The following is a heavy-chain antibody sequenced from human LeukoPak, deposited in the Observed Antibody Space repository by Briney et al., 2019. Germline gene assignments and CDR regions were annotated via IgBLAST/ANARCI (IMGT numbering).Heavy chain of an antibody. V-gene: IGHV3-23*01. CDR3: AKVTIQLGNEYFDY. J-gene: IGHJ4*02. D-gene: IGHD5-18*01. CDR2: ISGIGGST. CDR1: GFTFSSYG. Sequence: AGSLRLSCAVSGFTFSSYGMHWDRHAPGKWLEWDSAISGIGGSTYYADSVKGRFTISRDNSKNPLYLQMNSLRAENTAVYYCAKVTIQLGNEYFDYWGQGTLVTVSS.